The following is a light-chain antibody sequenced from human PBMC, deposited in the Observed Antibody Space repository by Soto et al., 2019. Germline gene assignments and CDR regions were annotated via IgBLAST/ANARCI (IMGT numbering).Light chain of an antibody. J-gene: IGKJ2*01. CDR2: DAS. CDR1: QGISSA. Sequence: AIQLTQSPSSLSASVGDRVTITCRASQGISSALAWYQQKPGKTPKLLIYDASSLKSGVPSRFIGSGSGTDFTLTISSLQAEDFATYYCQQFNSYPPTFGQGTKLELK. CDR3: QQFNSYPPT. V-gene: IGKV1-13*02.